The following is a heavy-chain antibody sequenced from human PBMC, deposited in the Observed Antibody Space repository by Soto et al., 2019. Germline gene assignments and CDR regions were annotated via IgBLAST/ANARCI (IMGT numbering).Heavy chain of an antibody. J-gene: IGHJ5*02. CDR2: ISAYNGNT. CDR3: ARDVDIVATTYNWFDP. CDR1: GYTFISDS. Sequence: AFLEVSGMASGYTFISDSLSWVRNALVQGLEWMGWISAYNGNTNYAQKLQGRVTMTTDTSTSTAYMELRSLRSDDTAVYYCARDVDIVATTYNWFDPWGQRTPVTVSS. V-gene: IGHV1-18*01. D-gene: IGHD5-12*01.